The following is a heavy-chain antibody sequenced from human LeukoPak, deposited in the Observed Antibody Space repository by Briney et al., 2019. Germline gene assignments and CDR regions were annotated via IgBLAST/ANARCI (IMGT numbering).Heavy chain of an antibody. D-gene: IGHD3-22*01. CDR3: ARESGNYYDSSGYYYDSS. J-gene: IGHJ5*02. V-gene: IGHV1-69*13. CDR1: GGTFSSYA. CDR2: IIPIFGTA. Sequence: ASVKVSCKASGGTFSSYAISWVRQAPGQGLEWMGGIIPIFGTANYAQKFQGRVTITADESTSTAYMELSSLRSEDTAVYYCARESGNYYDSSGYYYDSSWGQGTLVTVSS.